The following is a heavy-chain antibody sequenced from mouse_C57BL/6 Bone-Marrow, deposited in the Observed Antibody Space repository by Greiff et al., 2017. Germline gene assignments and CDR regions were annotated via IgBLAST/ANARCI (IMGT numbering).Heavy chain of an antibody. V-gene: IGHV5-6*02. CDR2: LSSGGSYP. CDR3: ARPYGIYWYFDV. Sequence: VKLVESGGDLVKPGGSLKLSCAASGFTFSSYGMSWVRQTPDQRLEWVATLSSGGSYPYYPDSVKGRFTISRDNAKNTLYLQMSSLKSEDTAMYYCARPYGIYWYFDVWGTGTTVTVSS. J-gene: IGHJ1*03. D-gene: IGHD2-1*01. CDR1: GFTFSSYG.